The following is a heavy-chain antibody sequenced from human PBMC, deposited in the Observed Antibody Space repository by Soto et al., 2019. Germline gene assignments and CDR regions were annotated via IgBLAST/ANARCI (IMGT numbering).Heavy chain of an antibody. CDR1: CGSISSSSYY. Sequence: SETLSLTCTVSCGSISSSSYYWGWIRQPPGKGLEWIGSIYYSGSTYYNPSLKSRVTISVDTSKNQFSLKLSSVTAADTAVYYCARQYYDFWSGQPGNWFDPWGQGTLVTVSS. CDR2: IYYSGST. D-gene: IGHD3-3*01. J-gene: IGHJ5*02. CDR3: ARQYYDFWSGQPGNWFDP. V-gene: IGHV4-39*01.